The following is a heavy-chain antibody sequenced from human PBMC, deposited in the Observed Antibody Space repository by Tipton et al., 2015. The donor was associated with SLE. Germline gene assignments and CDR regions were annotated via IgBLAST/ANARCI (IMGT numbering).Heavy chain of an antibody. Sequence: LRLSCAVYGGSFSGFYWSWIRQPPGKGLEWITYIHYTRGINYNPSLKSRVTISMDTSRNQFSLTLSSVTAADTAVYYCARVWYYYMDVWGKGTAVTVSS. V-gene: IGHV4-59*08. CDR1: GGSFSGFY. CDR2: IHYTRGI. J-gene: IGHJ6*03. CDR3: ARVWYYYMDV.